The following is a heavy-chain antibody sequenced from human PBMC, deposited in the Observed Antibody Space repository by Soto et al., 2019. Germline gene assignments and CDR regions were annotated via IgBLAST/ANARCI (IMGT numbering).Heavy chain of an antibody. CDR2: INHSGST. J-gene: IGHJ6*02. D-gene: IGHD3-3*01. Sequence: PSETLSLTCAVYGGSFSGYYWSWIRQPPGKGLEWIGEINHSGSTNYNPSLKSRVTISVDTSKNQFSPKLSSVTAADTAVYYCARDTIFSWDYYYGMDVWGQGTTVTVSS. CDR1: GGSFSGYY. V-gene: IGHV4-34*01. CDR3: ARDTIFSWDYYYGMDV.